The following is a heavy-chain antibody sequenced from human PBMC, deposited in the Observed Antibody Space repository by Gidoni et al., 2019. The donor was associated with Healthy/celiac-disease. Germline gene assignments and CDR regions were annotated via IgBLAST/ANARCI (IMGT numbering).Heavy chain of an antibody. V-gene: IGHV3-21*01. J-gene: IGHJ3*02. Sequence: EVQLVESGGGLVKPGGSLRLSCAASGFTFSSYSMNWVRQAPGKGLEWVSSITSSSSYIYYADSVKGRFTISRDNAKNSLYLQMNSLRAEDTAVYYCARTSDYHDAFDIWGQGTMVTVSS. CDR3: ARTSDYHDAFDI. D-gene: IGHD3-16*01. CDR2: ITSSSSYI. CDR1: GFTFSSYS.